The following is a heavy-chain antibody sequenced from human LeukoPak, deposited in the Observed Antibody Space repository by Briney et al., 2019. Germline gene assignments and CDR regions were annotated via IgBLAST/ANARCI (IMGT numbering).Heavy chain of an antibody. V-gene: IGHV3-33*01. Sequence: GRSLRLSCAASGFTFSQFGMHWVRQAPGKGLEWVTIIWYDGSEKFYGDSVKGRFTISRDNSKNTLYLQMNSLRAEDTAVYYCARDRGTTSSAGYYFDYWGQGTLVTVSS. J-gene: IGHJ4*02. CDR2: IWYDGSEK. CDR1: GFTFSQFG. CDR3: ARDRGTTSSAGYYFDY. D-gene: IGHD6-6*01.